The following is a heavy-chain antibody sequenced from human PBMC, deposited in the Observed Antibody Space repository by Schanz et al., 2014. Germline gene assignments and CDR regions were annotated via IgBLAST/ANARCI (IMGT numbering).Heavy chain of an antibody. CDR1: GFTFTSFA. CDR3: ARGVTVAAAGYFDY. CDR2: ISSSGGST. Sequence: EQVLESGGGFVQPGGSLRLSCATSGFTFTSFAMTWVRQAPGKGLEYVSSISSSGGSTYYANSVKGRFSISRDNSKNTLYLQMGSLRAEDMAVYYCARGVTVAAAGYFDYWGQGTLVTVSS. D-gene: IGHD6-19*01. J-gene: IGHJ4*02. V-gene: IGHV3-64*01.